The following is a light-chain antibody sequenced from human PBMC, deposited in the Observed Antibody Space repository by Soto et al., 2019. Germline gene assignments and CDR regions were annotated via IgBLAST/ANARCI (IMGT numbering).Light chain of an antibody. J-gene: IGKJ1*01. CDR1: QSISGW. CDR2: DAY. Sequence: IQMTQSPSTLSASVGDRVSITCRAIQSISGWLAWYQQKPGKAPKLLIYDAYTLESGVPSRFSGSGSGTEFTLTISSLQPDDFATYYCQQYNTYARTFGQGTKVEIK. CDR3: QQYNTYART. V-gene: IGKV1-5*01.